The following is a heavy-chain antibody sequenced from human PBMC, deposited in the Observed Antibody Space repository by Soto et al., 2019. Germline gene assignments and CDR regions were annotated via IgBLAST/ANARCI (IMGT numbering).Heavy chain of an antibody. D-gene: IGHD2-2*01. Sequence: QVQLQESGPGLVKPSQTLSLTCTVSGGSISSGGYYWSWIRQHPGQGLEWIGYIYYSGSTYYNPSLPSRVTISVDTSKNQFSLKLSSVTAADTAVYYCARDPVVPDALNAFDIWGQGTMVTVSS. V-gene: IGHV4-31*03. CDR1: GGSISSGGYY. CDR2: IYYSGST. J-gene: IGHJ3*02. CDR3: ARDPVVPDALNAFDI.